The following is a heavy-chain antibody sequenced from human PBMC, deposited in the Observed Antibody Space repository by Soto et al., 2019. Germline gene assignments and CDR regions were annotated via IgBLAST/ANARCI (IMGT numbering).Heavy chain of an antibody. CDR3: ARDLYYDFWSGYPHDTFDI. D-gene: IGHD3-3*01. J-gene: IGHJ3*02. CDR2: TYYRSKWYN. Sequence: PSQTLSLTCATSGDSVSSNSAAWNWIRQSPSRGLEWLGRTYYRSKWYNDYAVSVKSRITINPDTSKNQFSLQLNSVTPEDTAVYYCARDLYYDFWSGYPHDTFDIWGQGTMVTAS. CDR1: GDSVSSNSAA. V-gene: IGHV6-1*01.